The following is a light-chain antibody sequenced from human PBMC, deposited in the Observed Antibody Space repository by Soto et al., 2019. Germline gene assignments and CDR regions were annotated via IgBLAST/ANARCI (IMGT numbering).Light chain of an antibody. CDR3: QHYGTSAL. J-gene: IGKJ3*01. CDR2: AS. V-gene: IGKV3-20*01. CDR1: QSVSDMY. Sequence: EIVLTQSPGTLSLSPGERATLSCRASQSVSDMYLAWYQHKPGQAPRLLIYASNRATGIPDRFSGSGSGTDFTLTINRLEPEDVAVYSCQHYGTSALFGPGTKVEIK.